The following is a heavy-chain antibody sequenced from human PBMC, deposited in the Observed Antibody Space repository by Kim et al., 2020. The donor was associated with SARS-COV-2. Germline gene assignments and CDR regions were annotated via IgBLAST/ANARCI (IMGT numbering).Heavy chain of an antibody. V-gene: IGHV5-51*01. D-gene: IGHD3-10*01. J-gene: IGHJ4*02. Sequence: GESLKISCKGSGYSFTSYWIGWVRQMPGKGLEWMGIIYPGDSDTRYSPSFQGQVTISADKSISTAYLQWSSLKASDTAMYYCARLRGGEFGELLWFDYWGQGTLVTVSS. CDR3: ARLRGGEFGELLWFDY. CDR1: GYSFTSYW. CDR2: IYPGDSDT.